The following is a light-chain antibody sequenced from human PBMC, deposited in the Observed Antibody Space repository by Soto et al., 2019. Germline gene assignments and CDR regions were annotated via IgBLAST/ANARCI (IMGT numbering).Light chain of an antibody. J-gene: IGKJ1*01. V-gene: IGKV4-1*01. CDR1: QSILYNSNNKNY. CDR3: QQYYSTPRS. CDR2: WAS. Sequence: DIVMTQSPDSLAVSLGERATINCKSSQSILYNSNNKNYLAWYQQKPGQPPKLLIYWASTRDSGVPDRFSGSGSGTDFTLTISSLQAEDVAVYYCQQYYSTPRSFGQGTMVEIK.